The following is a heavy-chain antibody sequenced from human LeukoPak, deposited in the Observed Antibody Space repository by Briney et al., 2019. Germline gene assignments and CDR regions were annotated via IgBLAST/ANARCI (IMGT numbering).Heavy chain of an antibody. V-gene: IGHV3-23*01. Sequence: PGGSLRLSCAASGFTFSSYAMSWVRQAPGKGLEWVSAISGSGGSTIYADSVQGRFTISRDNAKNTLYLQMNSLRAEDTAVYFCTRGTGSYYSLGYWGQGTLVTVSS. CDR3: TRGTGSYYSLGY. CDR2: ISGSGGST. J-gene: IGHJ4*02. CDR1: GFTFSSYA. D-gene: IGHD3-10*01.